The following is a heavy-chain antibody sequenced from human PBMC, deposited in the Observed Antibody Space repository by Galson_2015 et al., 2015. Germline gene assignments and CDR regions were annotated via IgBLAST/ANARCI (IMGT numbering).Heavy chain of an antibody. J-gene: IGHJ4*02. CDR1: GFTFSSYG. V-gene: IGHV3-33*01. CDR2: IWYDGSNK. Sequence: LRLSCAASGFTFSSYGMHWVRQAPGKGLEWVAVIWYDGSNKYYADSVKGRFTISRDNSKNTLYLQMNSLRAEDTAVYYCARDHLRGYSYGTIDYWGQGTLVTVSS. CDR3: ARDHLRGYSYGTIDY. D-gene: IGHD5-18*01.